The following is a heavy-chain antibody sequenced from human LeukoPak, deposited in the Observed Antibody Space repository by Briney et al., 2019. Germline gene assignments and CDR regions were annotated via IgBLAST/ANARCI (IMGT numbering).Heavy chain of an antibody. CDR1: GYTFTNYF. V-gene: IGHV1-46*01. Sequence: ASVKVSCKASGYTFTNYFMHWVRQAPGQGLEWMGIINPSGGSTTYAQKFQGRVTVSRDTSTSTVYMELSSLRSEDTAVYYCARQQYSSFDYWGQGTLVTLSS. J-gene: IGHJ4*02. D-gene: IGHD6-13*01. CDR2: INPSGGST. CDR3: ARQQYSSFDY.